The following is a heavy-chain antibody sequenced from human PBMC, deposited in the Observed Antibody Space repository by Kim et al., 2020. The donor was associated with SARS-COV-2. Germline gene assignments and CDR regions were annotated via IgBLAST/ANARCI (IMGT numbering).Heavy chain of an antibody. D-gene: IGHD2-21*01. J-gene: IGHJ3*02. CDR2: ST. Sequence: STNYNPSRKSRVTISVDTSKNQFSLKLSSVTAADTAVYYCAVFQTDAFDIWGQGTMVTVSS. CDR3: AVFQTDAFDI. V-gene: IGHV4-34*01.